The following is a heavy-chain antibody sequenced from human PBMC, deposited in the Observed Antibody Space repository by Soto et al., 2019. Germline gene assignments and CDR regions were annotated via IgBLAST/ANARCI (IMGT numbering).Heavy chain of an antibody. CDR3: VVAAQPYCFDY. Sequence: QVQLVQSGAEVKKPGASVKVSCKASGYTFTSYGISWVRQAPGQGLEWMGWISAYNGNTNYAQKLQGRVTMTAATATSTAYMELRSLRSDDTAVYYCVVAAQPYCFDYWGQGTLVTVSS. V-gene: IGHV1-18*01. D-gene: IGHD2-15*01. CDR1: GYTFTSYG. J-gene: IGHJ4*02. CDR2: ISAYNGNT.